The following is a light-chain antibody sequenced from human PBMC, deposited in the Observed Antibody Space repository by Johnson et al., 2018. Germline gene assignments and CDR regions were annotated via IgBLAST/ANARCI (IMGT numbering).Light chain of an antibody. CDR3: GKWDRTLIAVNV. CDR2: ENN. V-gene: IGLV1-51*02. CDR1: SSNIGNNY. Sequence: QSVLTQPPSVSAAPGQKVTISCSGSSSNIGNNYVSWYQQLPGTAPKLLIYENNKRPSGIPDRFSGSKSGTSATLGITGLQTGDEADYYCGKWDRTLIAVNVFGTGTKVTVL. J-gene: IGLJ1*01.